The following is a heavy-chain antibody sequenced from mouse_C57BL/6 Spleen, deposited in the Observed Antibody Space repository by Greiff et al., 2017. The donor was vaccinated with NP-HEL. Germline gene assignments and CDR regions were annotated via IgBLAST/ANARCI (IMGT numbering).Heavy chain of an antibody. CDR3: ASLDYYGRGSYFDY. J-gene: IGHJ2*01. V-gene: IGHV1-64*01. CDR2: IHPNSGST. CDR1: GYTFTSYW. Sequence: VQLQQPGAELVKPGASVKLSCKASGYTFTSYWMHWVKQRPGQGLEWIGMIHPNSGSTNYNEKFKSKATLTVDKSSSTAYMQLSSLTSEDSAVYYCASLDYYGRGSYFDYWGQGTTLTVSS. D-gene: IGHD1-1*01.